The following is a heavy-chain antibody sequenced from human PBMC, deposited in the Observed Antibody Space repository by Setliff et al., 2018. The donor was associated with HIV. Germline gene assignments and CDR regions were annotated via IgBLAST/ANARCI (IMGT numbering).Heavy chain of an antibody. D-gene: IGHD3-22*01. V-gene: IGHV4-4*09. CDR1: GGSISSYY. CDR3: ARQTYYYDNSGHNWFDP. J-gene: IGHJ5*02. Sequence: PSETLSLTCTVSGGSISSYYWSWIRQPPGMGLEWIGYINTSGTTNYNPSLKSRVTISVDTSKNQFSLKPSSVTAADTAVYFCARQTYYYDNSGHNWFDPWGQGTLVTVSS. CDR2: INTSGTT.